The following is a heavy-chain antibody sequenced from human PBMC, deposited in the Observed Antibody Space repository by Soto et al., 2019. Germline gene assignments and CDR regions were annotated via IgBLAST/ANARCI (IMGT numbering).Heavy chain of an antibody. D-gene: IGHD3-10*01. J-gene: IGHJ5*01. CDR1: GFTFSSYG. V-gene: IGHV3-30*18. CDR3: AKETGEYWFDS. CDR2: ISYDGSNK. Sequence: PGWSLRLSCTASGFTFSSYGMHWVRQAPGKGLEWVAFISYDGSNKYYADYVKGRFTISRDNSKNTLYLQMNSLRGEDTAVYYWAKETGEYWFDSWGQGTLVTVPS.